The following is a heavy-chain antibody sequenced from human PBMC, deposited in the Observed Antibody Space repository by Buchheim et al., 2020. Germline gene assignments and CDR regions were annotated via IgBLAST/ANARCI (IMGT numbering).Heavy chain of an antibody. CDR1: GYSFTSYR. D-gene: IGHD1-14*01. J-gene: IGHJ4*02. V-gene: IGHV7-4-1*02. CDR2: IDTNTETP. CDR3: ARDHESGEPPAFDY. Sequence: QVQLVQSGSELKKPGASVKVSCKASGYSFTSYRMNWVRQAPGQGLEWMGWIDTNTETPTYAQGFTGRFVSSLDTSVSTAYLQISSLKAEDTVVYYCARDHESGEPPAFDYWGQGTL.